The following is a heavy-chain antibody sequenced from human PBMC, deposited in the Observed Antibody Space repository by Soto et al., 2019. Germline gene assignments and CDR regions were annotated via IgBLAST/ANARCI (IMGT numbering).Heavy chain of an antibody. Sequence: ASVKVSCKASGYTFTSYDINWVLRATGQGLEWMGWMNPNSGNTGYAQKFQGRVTMTRNTSISTAYMELSSLRSEDTAVYYCATMEFIVGANGAFDIWGHGTMVTVSS. CDR2: MNPNSGNT. CDR3: ATMEFIVGANGAFDI. J-gene: IGHJ3*02. CDR1: GYTFTSYD. D-gene: IGHD1-26*01. V-gene: IGHV1-8*01.